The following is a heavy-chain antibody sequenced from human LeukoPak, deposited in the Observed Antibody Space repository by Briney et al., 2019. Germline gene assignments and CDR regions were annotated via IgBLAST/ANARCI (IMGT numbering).Heavy chain of an antibody. V-gene: IGHV3-53*01. D-gene: IGHD2-15*01. Sequence: GGSLRLSCAASGFTVSSNYMSWVRQAPGKGLEWVSVIYSGGSTYYADSVKGRFTISRDNSKSTLYLQMNSLRAEDTAVYYCAKESCSGGSCLPDYWGQGTLVTVPS. J-gene: IGHJ4*02. CDR1: GFTVSSNY. CDR2: IYSGGST. CDR3: AKESCSGGSCLPDY.